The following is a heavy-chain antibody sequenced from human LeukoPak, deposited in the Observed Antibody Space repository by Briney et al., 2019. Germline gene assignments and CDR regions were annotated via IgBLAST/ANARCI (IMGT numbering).Heavy chain of an antibody. Sequence: SETLSLTCTVSGGSIRSSYYYWGWIRQPPGKGLEWIGSIYDSGSTYYNPSLKSRVTISVDTSKNQFSLKLNSVTAADTAVYYCAAIVGPFDYWGQGTLVTVSS. D-gene: IGHD1-26*01. J-gene: IGHJ4*02. CDR3: AAIVGPFDY. CDR1: GGSIRSSYYY. V-gene: IGHV4-39*01. CDR2: IYDSGST.